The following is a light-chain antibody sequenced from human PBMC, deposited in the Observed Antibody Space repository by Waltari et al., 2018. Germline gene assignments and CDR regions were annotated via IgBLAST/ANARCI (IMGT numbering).Light chain of an antibody. J-gene: IGKJ2*01. V-gene: IGKV1-5*01. CDR2: HVS. CDR1: QSLGES. Sequence: DIKMTQSPSTLSAAVGDTVSITCRASQSLGESVAWYQQKPGRTPRVFMWHVSNLADGFPSRFSGHGSGTEFSLTIRNLQPDDFATYFCHHYSHKSDIFGPGTTLAIK. CDR3: HHYSHKSDI.